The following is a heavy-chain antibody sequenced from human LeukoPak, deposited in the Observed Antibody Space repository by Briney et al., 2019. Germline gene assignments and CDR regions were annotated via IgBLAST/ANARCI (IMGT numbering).Heavy chain of an antibody. J-gene: IGHJ3*02. D-gene: IGHD3-10*01. CDR1: GGSFSGYY. CDR2: INHSGST. V-gene: IGHV4-34*01. CDR3: ARDYAFDI. Sequence: SETLSLTCAVYGGSFSGYYWSWIRQPPGKGLEWIGEINHSGSTNYNPSLKSRVTISVDTSKNQFSLKLSSVTAADTAVYYCARDYAFDIWGQGTMVTVSS.